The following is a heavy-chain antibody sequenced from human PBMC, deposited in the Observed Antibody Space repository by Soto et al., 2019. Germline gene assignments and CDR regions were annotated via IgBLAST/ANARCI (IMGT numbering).Heavy chain of an antibody. CDR1: GGSISSSSYY. Sequence: SETLSLTCTVSGGSISSSSYYWGWIRQPPGKGLEWIGSIYYSGSTYYNPSLKSRVTISVDTSKNQFSLKLSSVTAADTAVYYCARLGGPRGIFGVAAGYWGQGTLVTVSS. CDR2: IYYSGST. D-gene: IGHD3-3*01. CDR3: ARLGGPRGIFGVAAGY. J-gene: IGHJ4*02. V-gene: IGHV4-39*01.